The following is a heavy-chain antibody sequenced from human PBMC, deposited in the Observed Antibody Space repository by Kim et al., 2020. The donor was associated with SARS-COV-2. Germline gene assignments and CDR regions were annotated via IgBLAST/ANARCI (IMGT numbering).Heavy chain of an antibody. V-gene: IGHV4-31*02. Sequence: LKRRVTISVDTSKNQFSLKLSSVTAADTAVYYCARGRITIIGVVTEFDYWGQGTLVTVSS. J-gene: IGHJ4*02. D-gene: IGHD3-3*01. CDR3: ARGRITIIGVVTEFDY.